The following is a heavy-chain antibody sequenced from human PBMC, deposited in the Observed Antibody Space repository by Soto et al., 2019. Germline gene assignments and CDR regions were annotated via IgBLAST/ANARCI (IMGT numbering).Heavy chain of an antibody. Sequence: QVQLQQWGAGLLKPSETLSLTCAVYGGSFSGYYWSWIRQPPGKGLEWIGEINHSGSTNYNPSLKSRVTLSVDTSKNHFSLKLSSVTAADTAVYYCARGKRRIAVAGMAGWFDPWGQGTLVTVSS. CDR1: GGSFSGYY. CDR3: ARGKRRIAVAGMAGWFDP. J-gene: IGHJ5*02. D-gene: IGHD6-19*01. CDR2: INHSGST. V-gene: IGHV4-34*01.